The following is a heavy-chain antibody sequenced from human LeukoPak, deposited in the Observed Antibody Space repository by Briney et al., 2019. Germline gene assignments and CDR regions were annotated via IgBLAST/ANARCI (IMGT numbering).Heavy chain of an antibody. Sequence: SETLSLTCTVSGDSISGFYWNWIRQPPGKGLEWIGHVYDSGSTTYNPSVKGRVIISQDTSKNEFSLKLKSVTAADTAVYYCARGHYSSGWYLDYWGQGALVSVSS. CDR2: VYDSGST. CDR1: GDSISGFY. CDR3: ARGHYSSGWYLDY. J-gene: IGHJ4*02. D-gene: IGHD6-19*01. V-gene: IGHV4-59*01.